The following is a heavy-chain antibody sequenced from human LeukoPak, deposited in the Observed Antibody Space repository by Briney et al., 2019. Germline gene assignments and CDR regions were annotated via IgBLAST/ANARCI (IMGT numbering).Heavy chain of an antibody. CDR1: GLTFSSYG. Sequence: PGGSLRLSCAASGLTFSSYGMNWVRQAPGKGLEWVSYISSSSSTIYYADSVKGRFTISRDNAKNSLYLQMNSLRAEDTAVYYCARDEPNYYYMDVWGKGTTVTVSS. CDR3: ARDEPNYYYMDV. V-gene: IGHV3-48*04. J-gene: IGHJ6*03. CDR2: ISSSSSTI.